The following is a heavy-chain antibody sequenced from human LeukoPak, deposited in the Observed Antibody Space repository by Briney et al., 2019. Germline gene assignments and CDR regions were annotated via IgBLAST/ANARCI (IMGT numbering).Heavy chain of an antibody. J-gene: IGHJ4*01. CDR1: GYTFTSYG. CDR2: ISAYNGNT. Sequence: ASVKVSCKASGYTFTSYGISWVRQAPGQGLEWMGWISAYNGNTNYAQKLQGRVTMTTDTSTSTAYMELRSLGSDDTAVYYCARDRERVVATMGYYWGHGTLVTVSS. V-gene: IGHV1-18*01. D-gene: IGHD5-12*01. CDR3: ARDRERVVATMGYY.